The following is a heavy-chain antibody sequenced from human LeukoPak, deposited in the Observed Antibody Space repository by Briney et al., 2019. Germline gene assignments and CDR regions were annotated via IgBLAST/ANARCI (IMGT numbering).Heavy chain of an antibody. V-gene: IGHV3-23*01. J-gene: IGHJ4*02. CDR3: AKEGRYYDSSGYYYERKAVFDY. D-gene: IGHD3-22*01. CDR2: ISGSGGST. CDR1: GFTFSSYA. Sequence: PGGSLRLSCAASGFTFSSYAMSWVRQAPGKGLEWVSAISGSGGSTYYADSVKGRFTISRDNSKNTLYLQMNSLRAEDTAVYYCAKEGRYYDSSGYYYERKAVFDYWGQGTLVTVSS.